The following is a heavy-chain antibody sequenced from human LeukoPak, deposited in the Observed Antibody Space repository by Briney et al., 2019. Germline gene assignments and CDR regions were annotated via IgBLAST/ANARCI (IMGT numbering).Heavy chain of an antibody. Sequence: SETLSLTCSVSRGSISSNNWWIWVRQSPEKGLEWIGEIYHDGSTNYNPSLKSRVTISMDKSKNQLSLKLNFVTAADTAVYYCARGISIAVAEPRDAFDIWGQGTMVTVSS. V-gene: IGHV4-4*02. CDR2: IYHDGST. CDR1: RGSISSNNW. J-gene: IGHJ3*02. CDR3: ARGISIAVAEPRDAFDI. D-gene: IGHD6-19*01.